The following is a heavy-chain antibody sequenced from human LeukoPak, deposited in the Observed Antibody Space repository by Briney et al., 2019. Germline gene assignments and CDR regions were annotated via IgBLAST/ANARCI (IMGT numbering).Heavy chain of an antibody. CDR1: GFTFDDYA. CDR3: ATGYSSGWPPYY. CDR2: ISWNSGSI. Sequence: GGSLRLSCAASGFTFDDYAMHWVRQAPGKGLEWVSGISWNSGSIGYADSVKGRFTISRDNARNSLYLQMNSLRAEDTALYYCATGYSSGWPPYYWGQGTLVTVSS. D-gene: IGHD6-19*01. V-gene: IGHV3-9*01. J-gene: IGHJ4*02.